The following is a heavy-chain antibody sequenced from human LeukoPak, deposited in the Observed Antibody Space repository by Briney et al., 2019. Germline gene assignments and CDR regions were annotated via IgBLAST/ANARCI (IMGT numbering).Heavy chain of an antibody. CDR1: GGSISSTYY. CDR3: AREQQRAFDY. D-gene: IGHD6-13*01. J-gene: IGHJ4*02. CDR2: IYYSGTT. Sequence: TSETLSLTCTVSGGSISSTYYWDWIRQPPGKGLEWIGSIYYSGTTYYNPSLKSRVTISVDTSKNQFSLKLSSVTAADTAVYYCAREQQRAFDYWGQGTLVTVSS. V-gene: IGHV4-39*07.